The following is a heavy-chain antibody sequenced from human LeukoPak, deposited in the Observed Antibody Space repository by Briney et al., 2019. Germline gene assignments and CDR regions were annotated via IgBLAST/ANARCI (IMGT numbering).Heavy chain of an antibody. V-gene: IGHV4-39*07. Sequence: PSETLSLTCTVSGGSISSSSYYWGWIRQPPGKGLEWIGSIYYSGSTYYNPSLKSRVTISVDTSKNQFSLKLSSVTAADTAVYYCARDRGSQDHAFDIWGQGTMVTVSS. D-gene: IGHD1-26*01. CDR2: IYYSGST. CDR3: ARDRGSQDHAFDI. CDR1: GGSISSSSYY. J-gene: IGHJ3*02.